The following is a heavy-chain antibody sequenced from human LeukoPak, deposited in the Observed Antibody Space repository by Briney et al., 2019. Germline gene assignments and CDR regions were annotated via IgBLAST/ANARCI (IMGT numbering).Heavy chain of an antibody. D-gene: IGHD1-14*01. J-gene: IGHJ4*02. CDR1: GFTFSSYA. CDR3: ASLQNRGY. V-gene: IGHV3-23*01. Sequence: GGSLRLSCAASGFTFSSYAMSWVRQAPGKGLEWVSVISGSGGDTYYADSVKGRFTISRDNAKNSLYLQMNSLRAEDTAVYYCASLQNRGYWGQGTLVTVSS. CDR2: ISGSGGDT.